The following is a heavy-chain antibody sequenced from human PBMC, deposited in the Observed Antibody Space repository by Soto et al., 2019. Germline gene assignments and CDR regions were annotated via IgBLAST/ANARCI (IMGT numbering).Heavy chain of an antibody. CDR2: IWYDGSNK. Sequence: QVQLVESGGGVVQPGRSLRLSCAASGFTFSRYGMHWVRQAPGKGLEWVAVIWYDGSNKYYADSVKGRFTISRDNSKNTLYLQMNSLRAEDTAVYYCAREKRDGTGTTDYWGQGTLVTVSS. V-gene: IGHV3-33*01. J-gene: IGHJ4*02. CDR3: AREKRDGTGTTDY. CDR1: GFTFSRYG. D-gene: IGHD1-7*01.